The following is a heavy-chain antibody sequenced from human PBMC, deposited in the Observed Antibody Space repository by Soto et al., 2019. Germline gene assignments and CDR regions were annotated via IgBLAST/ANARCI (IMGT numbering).Heavy chain of an antibody. CDR3: AKVRYYYDSSGSSDH. D-gene: IGHD3-22*01. CDR1: GFTFSSYA. V-gene: IGHV3-23*01. J-gene: IGHJ4*02. CDR2: ISGSGGST. Sequence: GGSLRLSCAASGFTFSSYAMSWVRQAPGKGLEWVSAISGSGGSTYYADSVKGRFTISRDNSKNTLYLQMNSLRAEDTAVYYCAKVRYYYDSSGSSDHWGQGTLVTVSS.